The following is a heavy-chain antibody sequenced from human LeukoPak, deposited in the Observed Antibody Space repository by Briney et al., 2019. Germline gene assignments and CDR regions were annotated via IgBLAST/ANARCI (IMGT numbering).Heavy chain of an antibody. D-gene: IGHD2-15*01. CDR1: GFTFSSYW. CDR3: ARDGPWKEYCSGGSCYSFDY. CDR2: IKQDGSEK. V-gene: IGHV3-7*01. J-gene: IGHJ4*02. Sequence: PGGSLRLSCAASGFTFSSYWMSWVRQAPGKGLEWVANIKQDGSEKYYVDSVKGRFTISRDNAKNSLYLQMNSLRAEDTAVYYCARDGPWKEYCSGGSCYSFDYWGQGTLVTVSS.